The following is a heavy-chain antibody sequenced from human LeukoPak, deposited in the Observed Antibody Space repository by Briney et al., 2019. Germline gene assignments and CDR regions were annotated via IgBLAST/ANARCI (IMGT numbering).Heavy chain of an antibody. CDR2: ISGSGGST. J-gene: IGHJ3*02. CDR1: GFTFSSYG. Sequence: GGSLRLSCAASGFTFSSYGMSWVRQAPGKGLEWVSAISGSGGSTYYADSVKGRFTISRDNSKNTLYLQMNSLRAEDTALYYCARDPSSGNQAFDIWGQGTMVTVSS. CDR3: ARDPSSGNQAFDI. D-gene: IGHD3-22*01. V-gene: IGHV3-23*01.